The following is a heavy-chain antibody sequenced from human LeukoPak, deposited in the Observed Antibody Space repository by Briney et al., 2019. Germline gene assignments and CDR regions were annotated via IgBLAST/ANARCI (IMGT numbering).Heavy chain of an antibody. CDR3: ARGQRAYGSGSYYNYFWGFDP. D-gene: IGHD3-10*01. CDR1: GGSFSGYY. J-gene: IGHJ5*02. CDR2: INHSGST. V-gene: IGHV4-34*01. Sequence: SETLSLTCAVYGGSFSGYYWSWIRQPPGKGLEWIGEINHSGSTNYNPSLKSRVTISVDTSKNQFSLKLSSVTAADTAVYYCARGQRAYGSGSYYNYFWGFDPWGQGTLVTVSS.